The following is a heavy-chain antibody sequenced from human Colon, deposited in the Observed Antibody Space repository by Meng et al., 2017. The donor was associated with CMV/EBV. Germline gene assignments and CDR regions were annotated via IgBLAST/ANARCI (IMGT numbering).Heavy chain of an antibody. V-gene: IGHV4-39*01. CDR1: GGSISKSTYH. Sequence: SETLSLTCTVSGGSISKSTYHWAWLRQPPEKGLEWIGSVSDSGSTYYNPSLEGRVTISVDTSKNQFSLRLTSVTAADTSIYYCAKHMEVDTPPPQAKWFDPWGHGTLVTVSS. CDR2: VSDSGST. J-gene: IGHJ5*02. CDR3: AKHMEVDTPPPQAKWFDP. D-gene: IGHD3-3*01.